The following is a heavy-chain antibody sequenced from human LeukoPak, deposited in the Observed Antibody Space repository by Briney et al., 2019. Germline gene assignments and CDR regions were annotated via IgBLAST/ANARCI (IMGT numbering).Heavy chain of an antibody. J-gene: IGHJ5*02. D-gene: IGHD3-16*01. CDR3: ARSQGGNWFDP. CDR2: IYYSGST. CDR1: GGSISSYY. V-gene: IGHV4-59*01. Sequence: SETLSLTCTVSGGSISSYYWSWIRQPPGKGLEWIGYIYYSGSTNYSPSLKSRVTISVDTSKNQFSLKLTSVTAADTAVYYCARSQGGNWFDPWGQGTLVTVSS.